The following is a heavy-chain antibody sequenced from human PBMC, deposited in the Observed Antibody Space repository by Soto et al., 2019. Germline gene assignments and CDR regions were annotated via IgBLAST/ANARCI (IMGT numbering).Heavy chain of an antibody. D-gene: IGHD2-2*01. J-gene: IGHJ6*02. CDR2: IWFDGNNK. CDR1: GFNFSSYG. Sequence: PGGSLRLSCAASGFNFSSYGMHWVRQAPGNGLEWVALIWFDGNNKYYTDSVKGRFTISRDNSKNTLYLQMDSLRAEDTALYYCARVRYCSTTSCLGMDVWGQGTSVTVSS. CDR3: ARVRYCSTTSCLGMDV. V-gene: IGHV3-33*01.